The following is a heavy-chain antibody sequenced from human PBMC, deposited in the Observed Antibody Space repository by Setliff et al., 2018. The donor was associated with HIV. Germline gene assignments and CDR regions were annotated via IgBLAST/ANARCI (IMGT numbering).Heavy chain of an antibody. Sequence: SETLSLTCTVSGGSIGTYYWNWIRLPAGEGLEWIGRIYASGTNYNPSLKSRVTMSLDTSKRQFSLKLTSVTAADTAVYYCAREGLWNCRGGTCNDGLDIWGQGTKVTVSS. CDR3: AREGLWNCRGGTCNDGLDI. V-gene: IGHV4-4*07. D-gene: IGHD2-15*01. J-gene: IGHJ3*02. CDR1: GGSIGTYY. CDR2: IYASGT.